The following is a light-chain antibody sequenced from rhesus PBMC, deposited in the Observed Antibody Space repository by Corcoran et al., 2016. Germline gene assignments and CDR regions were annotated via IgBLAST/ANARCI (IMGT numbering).Light chain of an antibody. Sequence: DIQMTQSPSSLSASVGDTVTITCRASQGISSWLAWYQQKPGKAPKLLIYKASRLQSGVPSRFSGRGSVTDLTLTISRLQSDDFATYYCQQCSSRPLTFGGGTRVELE. J-gene: IGKJ4*01. CDR3: QQCSSRPLT. CDR1: QGISSW. V-gene: IGKV1-22*01. CDR2: KAS.